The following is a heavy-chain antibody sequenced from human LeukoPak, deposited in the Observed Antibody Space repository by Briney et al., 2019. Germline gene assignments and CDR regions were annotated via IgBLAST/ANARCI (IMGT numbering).Heavy chain of an antibody. D-gene: IGHD3-10*01. CDR1: GYTFTSYA. V-gene: IGHV1-3*01. Sequence: ASVKVSCKASGYTFTSYAMHWVRQAPGQRLEWMGWINAGNGNTKYSQKFQGRVTITRDTSASTAYMELSSLRSEDTAVYYCARDSGSYPYYYYGMDVWGQGTTVTVSS. J-gene: IGHJ6*02. CDR2: INAGNGNT. CDR3: ARDSGSYPYYYYGMDV.